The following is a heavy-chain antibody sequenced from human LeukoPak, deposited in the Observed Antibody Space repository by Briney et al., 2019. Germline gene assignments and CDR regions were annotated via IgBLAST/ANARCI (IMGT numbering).Heavy chain of an antibody. Sequence: GGSLRLSCAASGFTFSDYYMSWIRKATGKGLEWVSYIRGYGNIIYYADSVKGRSTNSRDNDKNTLFLQMTSLRAEDTALYYCARLPNYYFDYWDQGTLVTVSS. V-gene: IGHV3-11*01. J-gene: IGHJ4*02. CDR2: IRGYGNII. CDR3: ARLPNYYFDY. CDR1: GFTFSDYY. D-gene: IGHD5-24*01.